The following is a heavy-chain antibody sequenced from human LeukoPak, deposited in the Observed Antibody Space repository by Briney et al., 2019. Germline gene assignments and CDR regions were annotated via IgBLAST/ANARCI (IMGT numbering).Heavy chain of an antibody. D-gene: IGHD3-3*01. V-gene: IGHV3-11*01. CDR2: ISSSGSTI. J-gene: IGHJ4*02. CDR3: ARGTYTIFGVVIHAPFDY. Sequence: TGGSLRLSCAASGFTFSDYYMSWIRQAPGKGLEWVSYISSSGSTIYYADSVKGRFTISRDNAKNSLYLQMNSLRAEDTAVYYCARGTYTIFGVVIHAPFDYWGQGTLVTVSS. CDR1: GFTFSDYY.